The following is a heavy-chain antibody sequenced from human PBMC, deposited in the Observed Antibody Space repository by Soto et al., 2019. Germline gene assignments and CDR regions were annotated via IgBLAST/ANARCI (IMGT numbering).Heavy chain of an antibody. J-gene: IGHJ4*02. Sequence: PGGSLRLSCAASGFTFSTYAMSWVRQAPGKGLEWVAAMSGSGSSTYYADSVKGRFTISRDNFKNTLYLQMKSLRAEDTAVYYCAKRPPEGQLWSHYFDFWGQGTLVTVSS. CDR1: GFTFSTYA. D-gene: IGHD5-18*01. V-gene: IGHV3-23*01. CDR2: MSGSGSST. CDR3: AKRPPEGQLWSHYFDF.